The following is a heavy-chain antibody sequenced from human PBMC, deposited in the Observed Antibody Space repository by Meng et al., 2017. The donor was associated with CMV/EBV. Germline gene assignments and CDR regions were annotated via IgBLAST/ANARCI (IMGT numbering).Heavy chain of an antibody. J-gene: IGHJ5*02. CDR2: IIPIFGTA. V-gene: IGHV1-69*05. CDR1: GYTFTGYY. CDR3: ASGPERWYQPRRNWFDP. D-gene: IGHD2-2*01. Sequence: SVKVSCKASGYTFTGYYMHWVRQAPGQGLEWMGWIIPIFGTANYAQKFQGRVTITTNESTSTAYMELSSLRSEDTAVYYCASGPERWYQPRRNWFDPWGQGTLVTVSS.